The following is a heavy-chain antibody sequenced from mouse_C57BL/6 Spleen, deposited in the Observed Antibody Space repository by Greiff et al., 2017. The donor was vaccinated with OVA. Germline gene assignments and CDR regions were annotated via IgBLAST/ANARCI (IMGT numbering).Heavy chain of an antibody. Sequence: EVQLQQSGPELVKPGASVKMSCKASGYTFTAYNMHWVKPSHGRSLEWIGYINPNNGGTSYNQKFKGKATLTVNKSSSTAYIELRSLTSEDSAVYYCACGYCRGFAYWGQGTLVTVSA. CDR1: GYTFTAYN. CDR2: INPNNGGT. J-gene: IGHJ3*01. CDR3: ACGYCRGFAY. V-gene: IGHV1-22*01. D-gene: IGHD2-3*01.